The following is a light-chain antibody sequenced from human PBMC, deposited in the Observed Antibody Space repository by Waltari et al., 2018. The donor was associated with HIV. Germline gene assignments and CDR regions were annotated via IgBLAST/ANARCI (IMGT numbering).Light chain of an antibody. V-gene: IGKV4-1*01. CDR1: QSILSSSGNKYF. J-gene: IGKJ2*01. Sequence: DIVLTQSPEPLTVSLGERAPTRSTSSQSILSSSGNKYFLARYQQKPGQPPKSLIYWASTRAAGVPARFSGSDSGTDFTLTSSSLRAEDVAVYYCHQYHTTPYTFGQGTKLEI. CDR2: WAS. CDR3: HQYHTTPYT.